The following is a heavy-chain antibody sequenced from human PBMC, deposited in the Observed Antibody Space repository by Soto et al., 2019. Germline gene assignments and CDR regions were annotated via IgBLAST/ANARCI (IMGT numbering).Heavy chain of an antibody. CDR1: GGSMTSHY. CDR2: VYYSGST. Sequence: SETLSLTCNVSGGSMTSHYWSWIRQAPGKGLEWIGYVYYSGSTRYNPSLDSRVTISVDTSKNQFSLKLSSVTAADTAVYYCARDHPHSYGIYYFDYWGQGTLVTVSS. J-gene: IGHJ4*02. V-gene: IGHV4-59*11. D-gene: IGHD5-18*01. CDR3: ARDHPHSYGIYYFDY.